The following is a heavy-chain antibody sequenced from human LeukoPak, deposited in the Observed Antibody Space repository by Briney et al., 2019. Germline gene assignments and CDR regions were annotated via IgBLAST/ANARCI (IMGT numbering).Heavy chain of an antibody. V-gene: IGHV3-30*18. CDR2: ISYDGSNK. J-gene: IGHJ6*02. CDR3: AKDPGANYYPFYCYYYGMDV. Sequence: GRSLRLSCAASGFTFSSYGMHWVRQAPGRGLEWVAVISYDGSNKYYADSVKGRFTISRDNSKNTLYLQMNSLRAEDTAVYYCAKDPGANYYPFYCYYYGMDVWGQGTTVTVSS. CDR1: GFTFSSYG. D-gene: IGHD3-22*01.